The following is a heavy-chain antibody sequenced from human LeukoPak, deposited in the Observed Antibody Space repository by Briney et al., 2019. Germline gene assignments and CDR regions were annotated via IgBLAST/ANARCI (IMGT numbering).Heavy chain of an antibody. J-gene: IGHJ4*02. Sequence: GGSVRLSCTASGFTFSSFGMHWVRQAPGKGLEWVTAISSVGHTNKSADSVKGRFTISRDNSKNTLYLQMHSLREDDTAVYYCAKEVGWFNALDVWGQGTLVTVSS. CDR3: AKEVGWFNALDV. D-gene: IGHD2-8*01. CDR2: ISSVGHTN. CDR1: GFTFSSFG. V-gene: IGHV3-30*18.